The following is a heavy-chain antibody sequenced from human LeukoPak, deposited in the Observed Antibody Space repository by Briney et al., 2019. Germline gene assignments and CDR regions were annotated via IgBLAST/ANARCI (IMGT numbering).Heavy chain of an antibody. Sequence: SETLSLTCAVYGGSFSGYYWSWIRQSPGKGLEWIGESTHSGSTNYNPSLKSRATISLDTSKNQFSLKLSSVTAADTAVYYCARGRRVDYVWGSYAFHESWGQGTLVTVSS. V-gene: IGHV4-34*01. D-gene: IGHD3-16*01. CDR1: GGSFSGYY. J-gene: IGHJ5*02. CDR2: STHSGST. CDR3: ARGRRVDYVWGSYAFHES.